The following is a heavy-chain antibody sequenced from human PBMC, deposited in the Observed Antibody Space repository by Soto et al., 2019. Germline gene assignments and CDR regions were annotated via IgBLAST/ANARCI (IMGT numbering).Heavy chain of an antibody. CDR3: ARDRGLMVFDY. CDR2: IYYSGST. CDR1: GGSISSGDYY. J-gene: IGHJ4*02. V-gene: IGHV4-30-4*01. D-gene: IGHD2-8*01. Sequence: QVQLQESGPGLVKPSQTLSLTCTVSGGSISSGDYYWSWIRQPPGKGLEWIGYIYYSGSTYYNPSLKSRVTXSXXTSKNQFSLKLSSVTAADTAVYYCARDRGLMVFDYWGQGTLVTVSS.